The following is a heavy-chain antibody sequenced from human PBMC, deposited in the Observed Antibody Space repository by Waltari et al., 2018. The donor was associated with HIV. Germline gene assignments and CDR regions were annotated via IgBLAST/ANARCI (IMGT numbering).Heavy chain of an antibody. V-gene: IGHV3-48*03. CDR3: AKAVGDTSGRYWGGDV. D-gene: IGHD6-19*01. CDR1: GFTFSNYE. Sequence: EVQLVESGGGLVQPGGSLRLSCAGSGFTFSNYEMTWVRQAPGKGRECISYISAGGTKYCADSVKGRFSISRDNAKNSLYLQMNSRRAEDTAVYYCAKAVGDTSGRYWGGDVWGQGTTVTVSS. J-gene: IGHJ6*02. CDR2: ISAGGTK.